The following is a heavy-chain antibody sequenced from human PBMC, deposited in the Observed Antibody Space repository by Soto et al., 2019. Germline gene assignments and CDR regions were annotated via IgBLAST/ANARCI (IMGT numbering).Heavy chain of an antibody. CDR1: GFTFTTYT. Sequence: EVQLLESGGHLVQPGGSLRLSCAASGFTFTTYTMNWVRQAPGKGLEGVSGINGGDGPTYYADSVKGRFTISRDNSKNTLFLQMNRLRAEDTAVYYCKKDRQPDGIWTFDYWGQGALVIVSS. V-gene: IGHV3-23*01. CDR3: KKDRQPDGIWTFDY. CDR2: INGGDGPT. J-gene: IGHJ4*02. D-gene: IGHD3-9*01.